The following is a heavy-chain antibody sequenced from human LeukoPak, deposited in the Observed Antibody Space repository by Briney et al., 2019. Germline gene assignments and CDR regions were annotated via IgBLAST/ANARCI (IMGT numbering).Heavy chain of an antibody. CDR2: IKEDGSEK. Sequence: GGSLRLSCVASGFTFSSYWMTWVRQAPGKGPEWVANIKEDGSEKYYVDSVKGRFTISRDNAKKSLYLQMNSLGAEDTAVYYCARRRYYDSTGFLDWGQGTLVSVSP. V-gene: IGHV3-7*01. CDR3: ARRRYYDSTGFLD. CDR1: GFTFSSYW. J-gene: IGHJ1*01. D-gene: IGHD3-16*01.